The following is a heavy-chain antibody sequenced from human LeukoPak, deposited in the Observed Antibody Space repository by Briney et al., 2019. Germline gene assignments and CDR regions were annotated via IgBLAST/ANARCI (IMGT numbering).Heavy chain of an antibody. CDR3: ARVGLLWFGELFDPFPYYYGMDV. CDR1: GFTFSSYS. D-gene: IGHD3-10*01. Sequence: GGSLRLSCAASGFTFSSYSMNWVRQAPGKGLEWVSSISSSSSYIYYADSVKGRFTISRDNAKNSLYLQMNSLRAEDTAVYYCARVGLLWFGELFDPFPYYYGMDVWGQGTTVTVSS. CDR2: ISSSSSYI. V-gene: IGHV3-21*01. J-gene: IGHJ6*02.